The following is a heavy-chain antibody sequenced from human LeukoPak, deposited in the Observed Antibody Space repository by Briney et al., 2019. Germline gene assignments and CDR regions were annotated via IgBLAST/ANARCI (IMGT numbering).Heavy chain of an antibody. V-gene: IGHV4-59*01. CDR2: IYYSGST. J-gene: IGHJ4*02. Sequence: SETLSLTCTVSGGSMSSYYWSWIRQPPGKGLQWIGHIYYSGSTKYNPSLKSRVTIPVDTSKNQFSLKLSSVTPADTAVYYCARVRYSGYGDFDYWGQGTLVTVSS. CDR1: GGSMSSYY. CDR3: ARVRYSGYGDFDY. D-gene: IGHD5-12*01.